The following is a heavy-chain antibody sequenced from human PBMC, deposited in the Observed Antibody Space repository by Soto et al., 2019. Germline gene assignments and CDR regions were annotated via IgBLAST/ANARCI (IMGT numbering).Heavy chain of an antibody. V-gene: IGHV3-49*05. CDR1: GFTFGDYA. J-gene: IGHJ6*02. CDR3: TRELPEWEPGGYDGLDV. Sequence: EVQLVESGGGLVKPGRSLRLSCTASGFTFGDYAMSWFRQAPGKWLEWVGFIRSKAYGGTTEYAASVKGRFTISRDDSKSIAYLQMNSLQTEDTVVYYCTRELPEWEPGGYDGLDVWGQGTTVTVSS. CDR2: IRSKAYGGTT. D-gene: IGHD1-26*01.